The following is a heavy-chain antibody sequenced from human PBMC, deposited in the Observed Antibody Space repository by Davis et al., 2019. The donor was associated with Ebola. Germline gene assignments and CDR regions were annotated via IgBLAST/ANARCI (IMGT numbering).Heavy chain of an antibody. J-gene: IGHJ6*02. Sequence: GESLKISCKGSGYRFTSYWVAWVRQMPGKGLEWMGIIYPGDSDTRYSPSFQGQVTISADKSITTAYLQWSSLRASDTAIYYCARQMSKSGYSGYDPTYYFGMDVWGQGTTVTVSS. CDR3: ARQMSKSGYSGYDPTYYFGMDV. V-gene: IGHV5-51*01. D-gene: IGHD5-12*01. CDR1: GYRFTSYW. CDR2: IYPGDSDT.